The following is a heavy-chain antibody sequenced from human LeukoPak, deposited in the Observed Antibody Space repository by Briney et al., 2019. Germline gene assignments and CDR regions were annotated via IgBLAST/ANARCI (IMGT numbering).Heavy chain of an antibody. D-gene: IGHD2/OR15-2a*01. V-gene: IGHV3-48*03. Sequence: GGSLRLSCAASGFTFSSYEMNWVRQAPGKGLEWVSYISSSGSTIYYADSVKGRFTISRDNAKNSLYLQMNSLRAEDTAVYYCASLSIRRALRRREDNWFDPWGQGTLVTVSS. CDR1: GFTFSSYE. CDR2: ISSSGSTI. J-gene: IGHJ5*02. CDR3: ASLSIRRALRRREDNWFDP.